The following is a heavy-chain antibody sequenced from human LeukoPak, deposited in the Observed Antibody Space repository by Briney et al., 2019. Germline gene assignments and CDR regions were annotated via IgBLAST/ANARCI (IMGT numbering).Heavy chain of an antibody. V-gene: IGHV3-33*01. J-gene: IGHJ4*01. CDR3: ARGVRTMGGRPDY. CDR1: GFTSRDYA. CDR2: IWYDGSNK. D-gene: IGHD1-26*01. Sequence: GGALRLSCVGSGFTSRDYAMHTGRQAPDRGLEWVASIWYDGSNKYYADSVTGRFTISRDNSKNTVYLQMNSQRVEDTAIYYCARGVRTMGGRPDYWGQGTQVTVSS.